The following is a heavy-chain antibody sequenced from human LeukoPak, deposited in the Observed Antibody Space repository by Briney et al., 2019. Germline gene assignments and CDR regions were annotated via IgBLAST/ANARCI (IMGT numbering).Heavy chain of an antibody. V-gene: IGHV4-34*01. CDR2: INHSGST. J-gene: IGHJ4*02. Sequence: PSETLSLTCAVYGGSFSGYYWSWIRQPPGKGLEWIGEINHSGSTNYNPSLKSRVTISADTSKNQFSLKLSSVTAADTAVYYCARGRKDIVVVPAAIFNYWGQGTLVTVSS. CDR3: ARGRKDIVVVPAAIFNY. CDR1: GGSFSGYY. D-gene: IGHD2-2*01.